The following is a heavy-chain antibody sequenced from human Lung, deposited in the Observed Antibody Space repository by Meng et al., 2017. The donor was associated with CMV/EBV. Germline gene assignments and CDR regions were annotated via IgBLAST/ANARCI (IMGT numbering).Heavy chain of an antibody. D-gene: IGHD1-1*01. CDR1: GFTFSSFW. Sequence: GESLKISCAASGFTFSSFWMAWVRQAPGKGLEWVGNIKQDESEIQYVGSVKGRFTITRDNAKNSVFLQMNSLRAEGTAVYYCARSMLEVNRYYYGIDVWGEGTPVTVSS. CDR2: IKQDESEI. J-gene: IGHJ6*04. V-gene: IGHV3-7*01. CDR3: ARSMLEVNRYYYGIDV.